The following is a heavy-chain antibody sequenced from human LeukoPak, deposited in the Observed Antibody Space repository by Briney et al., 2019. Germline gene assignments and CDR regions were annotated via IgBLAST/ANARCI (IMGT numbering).Heavy chain of an antibody. D-gene: IGHD2-15*01. J-gene: IGHJ4*02. Sequence: PGGSLRLSCAASGISFSNYSMNWVRQAPGKGLEWVSLISSSSRFIYYGDSVKGRFTISRDNAKNSLYLQMNSLRAEDTAVYYCAREWGGGNYFDYWGQGTLVTVSS. CDR1: GISFSNYS. CDR3: AREWGGGNYFDY. V-gene: IGHV3-21*01. CDR2: ISSSSRFI.